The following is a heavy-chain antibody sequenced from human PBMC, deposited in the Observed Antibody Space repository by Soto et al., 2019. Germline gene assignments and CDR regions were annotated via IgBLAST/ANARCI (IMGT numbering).Heavy chain of an antibody. CDR2: IYYSGST. Sequence: SETLSLTCTVSGGSISSYYWSWIRQPPGKGLEWIGYIYYSGSTNYNPSLKSRVTISVDTAKNQFSLKLSSVTAADTAVYYCAREGRGGYSDNWFDPWGQGTLVTVSS. J-gene: IGHJ5*02. CDR3: AREGRGGYSDNWFDP. CDR1: GGSISSYY. D-gene: IGHD5-18*01. V-gene: IGHV4-59*01.